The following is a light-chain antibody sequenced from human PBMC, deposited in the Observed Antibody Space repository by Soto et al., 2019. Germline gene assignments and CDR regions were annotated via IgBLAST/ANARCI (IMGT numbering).Light chain of an antibody. CDR3: QQYNSWPLT. CDR2: DIF. Sequence: VLTLSPGTLFLCKGEGATLSCRASQTLRGRYLAWYQQKPGQAPRLLIYDIFTRATGVPTRISGSGSGTEFTLTISSLQSEDFAVYYCQQYNSWPLTFGGGTKVDIK. J-gene: IGKJ4*01. V-gene: IGKV3D-15*01. CDR1: QTLRGRY.